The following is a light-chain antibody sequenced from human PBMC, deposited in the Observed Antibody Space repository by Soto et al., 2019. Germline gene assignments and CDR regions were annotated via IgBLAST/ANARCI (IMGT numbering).Light chain of an antibody. J-gene: IGKJ1*01. V-gene: IGKV1-39*01. CDR2: GAS. CDR1: QTISTY. Sequence: DIQMTQSPSSLSASVGDRATITCRASQTISTYLNWYRQKPGKAPKVLIYGASSLQSGVPTRFSGSGSGTDFTLTISSLQPDDFATYYCQQYNSYGTFGQGTKVDIK. CDR3: QQYNSYGT.